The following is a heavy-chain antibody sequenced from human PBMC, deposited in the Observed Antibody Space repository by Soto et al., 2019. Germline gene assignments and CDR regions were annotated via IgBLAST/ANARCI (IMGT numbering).Heavy chain of an antibody. J-gene: IGHJ1*01. CDR3: ASGWGGYFQH. CDR2: IYYSGST. Sequence: QVQLQESGPGLVKPSETLSLTCTVSGGSISSYYWSWIRQPPGKGLEWIGYIYYSGSTNYNPSLXGXVXIXXDTSKNQFSLKLSSVTAADTAVYYCASGWGGYFQHWGQGTLVTVSS. D-gene: IGHD6-19*01. V-gene: IGHV4-59*01. CDR1: GGSISSYY.